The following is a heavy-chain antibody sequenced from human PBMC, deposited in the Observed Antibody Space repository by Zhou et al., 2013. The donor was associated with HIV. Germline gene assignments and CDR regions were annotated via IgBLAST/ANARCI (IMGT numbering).Heavy chain of an antibody. CDR3: ARHRRYGDNSYVFDI. J-gene: IGHJ3*02. CDR1: GVNFGSYA. CDR2: INPSSGNT. Sequence: QVQLVQSGAEVKKPGSSVKVSCKAPGVNFGSYALTWVRQAPGQGLEWMGWINPSSGNTGYGQRFQGRVTITRNTSTSTAYMELSSLRSEDTGVYYCARHRRYGDNSYVFDILGPRDKWSPSLQ. V-gene: IGHV1-8*03. D-gene: IGHD2-21*02.